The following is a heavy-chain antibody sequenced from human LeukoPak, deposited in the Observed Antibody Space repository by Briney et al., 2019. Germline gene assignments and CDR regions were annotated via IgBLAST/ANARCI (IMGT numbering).Heavy chain of an antibody. D-gene: IGHD3-22*01. CDR2: IKSKTDGGTT. V-gene: IGHV3-15*01. Sequence: GGSLRLSCAASGFTFSNAWMSWVRQAPGKGLEWVGRIKSKTDGGTTDYAAPVKGRFTISRDDSKNTLYLQMNSLKTEQTAVYYCTTDGYYYDSSGYQNGDWGQATLVTVSS. CDR1: GFTFSNAW. J-gene: IGHJ4*02. CDR3: TTDGYYYDSSGYQNGD.